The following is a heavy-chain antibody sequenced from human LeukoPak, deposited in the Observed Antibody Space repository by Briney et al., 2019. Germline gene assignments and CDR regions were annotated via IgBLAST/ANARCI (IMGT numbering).Heavy chain of an antibody. V-gene: IGHV1-18*01. CDR1: VYTFTSYG. CDR2: ISAYNGNT. Sequence: ASVKVSCKASVYTFTSYGISWVRHAPGQGLEWMGWISAYNGNTNYAQKLQGRVTMTTDTSTSTAYMELRSLRSDDTAVYYCARVSCGGDCRGHYYHYYMDVWGKGTTVTISS. CDR3: ARVSCGGDCRGHYYHYYMDV. J-gene: IGHJ6*03. D-gene: IGHD2-21*02.